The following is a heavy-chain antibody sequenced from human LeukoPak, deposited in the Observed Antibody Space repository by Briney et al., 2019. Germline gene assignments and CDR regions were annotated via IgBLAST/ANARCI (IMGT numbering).Heavy chain of an antibody. CDR1: GFTFSSYG. CDR2: IRYDGSNK. D-gene: IGHD3-3*01. Sequence: GGSLRLSCAASGFTFSSYGMHWVRQAPGKGLEWVAFIRYDGSNKYYADSVKGRFTISRDNSKNTLYLQMNSLGAEDTAVYYCAKDRLEWLLYGNWFDPWGQGTLVTVSS. V-gene: IGHV3-30*02. CDR3: AKDRLEWLLYGNWFDP. J-gene: IGHJ5*02.